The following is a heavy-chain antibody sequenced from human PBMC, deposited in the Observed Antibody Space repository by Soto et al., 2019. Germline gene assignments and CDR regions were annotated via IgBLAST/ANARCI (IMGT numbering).Heavy chain of an antibody. J-gene: IGHJ3*02. CDR3: AKDAFDI. CDR2: ISYDGSNK. V-gene: IGHV3-30*18. Sequence: QVQLVESGGGVVQPGRSLRLSCAASGFTFSSYGMHWVRPAPGKGLEWVAVISYDGSNKYYADSVKGRFTISRDNSKNTLYLQMNSLRAEDTAVYYCAKDAFDIWGQGTMVTVSS. CDR1: GFTFSSYG.